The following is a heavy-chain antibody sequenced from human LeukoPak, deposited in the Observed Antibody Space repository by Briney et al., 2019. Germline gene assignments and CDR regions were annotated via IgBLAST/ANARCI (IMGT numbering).Heavy chain of an antibody. CDR3: AHLRSGYARH. D-gene: IGHD5-12*01. CDR1: GFTFSSYE. V-gene: IGHV3-48*03. Sequence: PGGSLRLSCAASGFTFSSYEMNWVRQAPGKGLEWVSYISSSGSTIYYADSVKGRFTISRDNAKNSLYLQMNSLRAEDTAVYYCAHLRSGYARHWGQGTLVTVSS. J-gene: IGHJ4*02. CDR2: ISSSGSTI.